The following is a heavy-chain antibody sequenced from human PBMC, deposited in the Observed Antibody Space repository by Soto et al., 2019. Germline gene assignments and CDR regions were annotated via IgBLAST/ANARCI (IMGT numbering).Heavy chain of an antibody. J-gene: IGHJ4*02. D-gene: IGHD2-2*01. CDR1: GGSLSSYY. CDR3: ARGYCSSTSCYEFDY. CDR2: IYNSGST. V-gene: IGHV4-59*01. Sequence: SETLSLTCTVSGGSLSSYYWIWIRQPPGKGLEWIGSIYNSGSTNYNPSLKSRVTISVDTSKKQFSLKLSSVTAADTAVYYCARGYCSSTSCYEFDYWGQGNLVTVSS.